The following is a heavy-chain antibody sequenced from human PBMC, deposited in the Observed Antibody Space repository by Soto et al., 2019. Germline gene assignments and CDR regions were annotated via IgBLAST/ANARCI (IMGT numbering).Heavy chain of an antibody. J-gene: IGHJ4*02. Sequence: QVPLQQWGAGLLKPSETLSLTCAVYGGSFSGYYWSWIRQPPGKGLEWIGEINHSGSKSYNPSLKSRVTISVDTSKNQFSLKLSSVTAADTAVYYCAIQVAPGVLRYPESYWGWGQGTLVTVSS. CDR1: GGSFSGYY. CDR2: INHSGSK. D-gene: IGHD3-9*01. V-gene: IGHV4-34*01. CDR3: AIQVAPGVLRYPESYWG.